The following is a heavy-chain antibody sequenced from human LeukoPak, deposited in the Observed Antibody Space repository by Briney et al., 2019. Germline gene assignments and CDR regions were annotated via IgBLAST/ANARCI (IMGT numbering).Heavy chain of an antibody. Sequence: GGSLRLSCAASGFTFSSYSMNWGRQAPGNGLEWVSSISSSSSYIYYADSVKGRFTISRDNAKNSLYLQMNSLRAEDTAVCYCVLTAMDGRDYWGQGTLVTVSS. CDR1: GFTFSSYS. D-gene: IGHD5-18*01. CDR2: ISSSSSYI. V-gene: IGHV3-21*01. J-gene: IGHJ4*02. CDR3: VLTAMDGRDY.